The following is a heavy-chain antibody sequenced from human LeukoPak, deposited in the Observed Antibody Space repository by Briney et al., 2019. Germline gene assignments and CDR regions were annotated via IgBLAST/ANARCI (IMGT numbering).Heavy chain of an antibody. CDR1: GFTVSNNY. V-gene: IGHV3-66*01. CDR3: AKRIQSAMATGY. Sequence: GGSLRLSCAASGFTVSNNYMRWVRQAPGKGLEWVSLIYSGGSTYYADSVKGRFIISRDNSKNTLYLQMNSLRAEDTAVYYCAKRIQSAMATGYWGQGTLVTVSS. CDR2: IYSGGST. D-gene: IGHD5-18*01. J-gene: IGHJ4*02.